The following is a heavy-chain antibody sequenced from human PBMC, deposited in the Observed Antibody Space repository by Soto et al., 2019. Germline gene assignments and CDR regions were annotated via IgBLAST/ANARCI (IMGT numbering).Heavy chain of an antibody. D-gene: IGHD6-19*01. CDR1: GLSLANYP. CDR2: ISPRGETI. Sequence: DVQLVEFGGGFIQPGGSLRLSCAASGLSLANYPMNWVRQTPGKGLEGVSYISPRGETIYYTESVQGRFTISRDNARNSMSLQMNSLRDEDTALYYCANGPHTNVGWPYYFDSWGQGVPVTVSS. J-gene: IGHJ4*02. V-gene: IGHV3-48*02. CDR3: ANGPHTNVGWPYYFDS.